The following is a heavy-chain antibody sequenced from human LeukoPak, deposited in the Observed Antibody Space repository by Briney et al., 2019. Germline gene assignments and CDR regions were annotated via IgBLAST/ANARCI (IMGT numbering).Heavy chain of an antibody. J-gene: IGHJ4*02. D-gene: IGHD2-2*01. CDR3: ARDGGYCSSTSCPMYYFDY. Sequence: GGSLRLSCAASGFTFSSYAMHWVRQAPGKGLEWVAVISYDGSNKYYADSVKGRFTISRDNSKNTLYLQMNSLGAEDTAVYYCARDGGYCSSTSCPMYYFDYWGQGTLVTVSS. CDR1: GFTFSSYA. V-gene: IGHV3-30*04. CDR2: ISYDGSNK.